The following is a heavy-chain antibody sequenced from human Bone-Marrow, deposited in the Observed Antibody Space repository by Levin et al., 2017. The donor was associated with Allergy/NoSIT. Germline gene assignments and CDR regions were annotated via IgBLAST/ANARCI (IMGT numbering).Heavy chain of an antibody. CDR3: ARDPTAQCGADCYYIDY. CDR2: IWFNGIND. V-gene: IGHV3-33*02. J-gene: IGHJ4*02. CDR1: GFGFSDYG. D-gene: IGHD2-21*02. Sequence: PGGSLRLSCAASGFGFSDYGMHWVRQAPGKGLEWVAHIWFNGINDFYADSVKGRFTISRDNSANMVFLQINSLRVEDTAVYYCARDPTAQCGADCYYIDYWGQGTLVTVSS.